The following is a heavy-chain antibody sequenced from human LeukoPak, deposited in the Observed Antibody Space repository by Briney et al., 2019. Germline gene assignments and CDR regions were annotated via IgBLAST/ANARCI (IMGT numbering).Heavy chain of an antibody. CDR1: GGTFSSYA. J-gene: IGHJ4*02. Sequence: SVKVSCKASGGTFSSYAISWVRQAPGQGLEWMGGIIPTFGTANYAQKFQGRVTITADESTSTAYMELSSLRSEDTAVYYCARAREACSGGSCYSVDYWGQGTLVTVSS. D-gene: IGHD2-15*01. CDR2: IIPTFGTA. V-gene: IGHV1-69*13. CDR3: ARAREACSGGSCYSVDY.